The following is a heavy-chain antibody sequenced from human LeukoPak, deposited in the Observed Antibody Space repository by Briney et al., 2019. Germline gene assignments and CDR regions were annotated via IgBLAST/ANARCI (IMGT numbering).Heavy chain of an antibody. J-gene: IGHJ4*02. CDR3: AKGRGRYGGNRVGYFDY. Sequence: PGGSLRLSCAASGFTFSSYGMHWVRQAPGKGLEWVAFIRYDGSNKYYADSVKGRFTISRDTSKNTLYLQMNSLRAEDTAVYYCAKGRGRYGGNRVGYFDYWGQGTLVAVSS. D-gene: IGHD4-23*01. CDR2: IRYDGSNK. V-gene: IGHV3-30*02. CDR1: GFTFSSYG.